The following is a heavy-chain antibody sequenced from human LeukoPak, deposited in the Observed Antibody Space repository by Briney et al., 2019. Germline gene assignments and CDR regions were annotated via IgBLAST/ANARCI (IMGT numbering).Heavy chain of an antibody. D-gene: IGHD3-10*01. CDR3: RLWFGDLGLDY. Sequence: GGSLRLSCAASGFTFSSYWMHWVRQAPGKGLVWVSRISGDGRSASYADSVKGRFTISRDNAKNTLYLQMNSLRVEDTAVYYCRLWFGDLGLDYWGQGTLVTVSS. CDR1: GFTFSSYW. CDR2: ISGDGRSA. J-gene: IGHJ4*02. V-gene: IGHV3-74*01.